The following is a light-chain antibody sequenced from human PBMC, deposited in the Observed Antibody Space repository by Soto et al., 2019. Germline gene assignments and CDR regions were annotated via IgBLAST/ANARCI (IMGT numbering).Light chain of an antibody. Sequence: EIVLTQSPATLSLSPGERATLSCRASQSVSSSYLAWYQQKWGQAHRLLSYGAASRATGIPDRFSGSGCGTDFTLIISRLEPEDFAVYYCQQYGSSPYTFGQGTKLEIK. J-gene: IGKJ2*01. CDR1: QSVSSSY. CDR2: GAA. CDR3: QQYGSSPYT. V-gene: IGKV3-20*01.